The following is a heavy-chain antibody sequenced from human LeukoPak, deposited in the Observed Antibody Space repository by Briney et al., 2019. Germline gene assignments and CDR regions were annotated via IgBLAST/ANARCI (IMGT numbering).Heavy chain of an antibody. CDR2: INPNSGGT. J-gene: IGHJ2*01. CDR1: GYTFTGYY. Sequence: ASVKVSCKASGYTFTGYYMHWVRQAPGQGLEWMGWINPNSGGTNYAQKFQGRVTMTRDTSISTAYMELSRLRSDDTAVYYCARDHWGSYYDSSPRYWYFDLWGRGTLVTVSS. CDR3: ARDHWGSYYDSSPRYWYFDL. V-gene: IGHV1-2*02. D-gene: IGHD3-22*01.